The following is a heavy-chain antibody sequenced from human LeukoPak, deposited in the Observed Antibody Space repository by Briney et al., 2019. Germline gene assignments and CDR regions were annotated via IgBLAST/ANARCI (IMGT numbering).Heavy chain of an antibody. V-gene: IGHV4-39*01. CDR3: AGQDVRYHFFDS. J-gene: IGHJ4*02. D-gene: IGHD1-26*01. CDR2: IYYSGST. Sequence: SEPLSLTCTVSGGSISRSSFYWGWIRQPPGKGLEWIGSIYYSGSTYDNPSLKSRVTISVDTSKNQFSLKLTSVTAADTAVYYCAGQDVRYHFFDSWGQGTLVTVPP. CDR1: GGSISRSSFY.